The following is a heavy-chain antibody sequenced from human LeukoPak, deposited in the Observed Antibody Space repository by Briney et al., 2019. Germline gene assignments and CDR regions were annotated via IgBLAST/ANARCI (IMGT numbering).Heavy chain of an antibody. CDR1: GFTFSSYA. CDR2: ISGSGDST. CDR3: ARSPVPSYDFWSGYGTYYFDY. D-gene: IGHD3-3*01. Sequence: GGSLRLSCAASGFTFSSYAMTWVRQAPGKGLERVSTISGSGDSTNYADSVKGRFTISRDNSKNTLYLQMNSLRAEDTAVYYCARSPVPSYDFWSGYGTYYFDYWGQGTLVTVSS. J-gene: IGHJ4*02. V-gene: IGHV3-23*01.